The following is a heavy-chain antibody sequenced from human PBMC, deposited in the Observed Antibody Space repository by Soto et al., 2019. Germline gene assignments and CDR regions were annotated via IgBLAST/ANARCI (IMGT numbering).Heavy chain of an antibody. CDR1: GGYISSSNW. D-gene: IGHD3-22*01. CDR2: IYHSGST. CDR3: ARMIRPGGSDP. J-gene: IGHJ5*02. Sequence: QVHLQESGPGLVKPSGTLSLTYAVSGGYISSSNWWSWVRQPPGKGFEWIGEIYHSGSTNYNPSRKSRVTISVDRSMNQSSLKLSSVTAADTAVYYCARMIRPGGSDPWGQGILVTVSS. V-gene: IGHV4-4*02.